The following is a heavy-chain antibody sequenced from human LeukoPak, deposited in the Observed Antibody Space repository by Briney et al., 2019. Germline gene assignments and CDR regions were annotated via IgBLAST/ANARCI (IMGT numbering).Heavy chain of an antibody. CDR1: GGSISSGDYY. D-gene: IGHD2-2*01. CDR2: IYYSGST. V-gene: IGHV4-30-4*08. Sequence: PSETLSLTRTVSGGSISSGDYYWSWIRQPPGKGLEWIGYIYYSGSTYYNPSLKSRVTISVDTSKNQFSLKLSSVTAADTAVYYCARVWYQLLAGWFDPWGQGTLVTVSS. CDR3: ARVWYQLLAGWFDP. J-gene: IGHJ5*02.